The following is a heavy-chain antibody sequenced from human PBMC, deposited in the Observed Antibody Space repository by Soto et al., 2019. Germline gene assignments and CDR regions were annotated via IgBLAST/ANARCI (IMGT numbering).Heavy chain of an antibody. J-gene: IGHJ4*02. Sequence: QITLNESGPTQVKPRQTLTLTCTFSGFSLTTSGVGVGWIRQSPGKAPEWLARIYWDDDNRYSPSLKSRLTITTDTSKNLVVLTMADLAPADTATYYCAHRVLRTVFGLVTTTAIYFDFWCQGTPVAVSS. CDR2: IYWDDDN. CDR1: GFSLTTSGVG. CDR3: AHRVLRTVFGLVTTTAIYFDF. D-gene: IGHD3-3*01. V-gene: IGHV2-5*02.